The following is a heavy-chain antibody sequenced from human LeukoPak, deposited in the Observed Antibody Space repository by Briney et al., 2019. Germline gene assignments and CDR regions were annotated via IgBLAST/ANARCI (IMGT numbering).Heavy chain of an antibody. CDR2: ISVYNGNI. D-gene: IGHD3-10*01. Sequence: ASVKVSSKAAGYTFTTYAISWVRQAPGQGLEWMGWISVYNGNINYAQTLQGRVTMTTDTSTSTTYMELRSLRSDDTAVYYCARVRYYGSGRSCAFDVWGQGTMVTVSS. J-gene: IGHJ3*01. CDR1: GYTFTTYA. V-gene: IGHV1-18*01. CDR3: ARVRYYGSGRSCAFDV.